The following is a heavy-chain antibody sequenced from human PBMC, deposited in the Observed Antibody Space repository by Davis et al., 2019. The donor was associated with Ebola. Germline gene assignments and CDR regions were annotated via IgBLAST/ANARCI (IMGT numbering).Heavy chain of an antibody. CDR3: ARAYSSGWYPWGDY. V-gene: IGHV4-34*01. J-gene: IGHJ4*02. D-gene: IGHD6-19*01. CDR1: GGSISSYY. CDR2: INHSGST. Sequence: GSLRLSCTVSGGSISSYYWSWIRQPPGKGLEWIGEINHSGSTNYNPSLKSRVTISVDTSKNQFSLKLSSVTAADTAVYYCARAYSSGWYPWGDYWGQGTLVTVSS.